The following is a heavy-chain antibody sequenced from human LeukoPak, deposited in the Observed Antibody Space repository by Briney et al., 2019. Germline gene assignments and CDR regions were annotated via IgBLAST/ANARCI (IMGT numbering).Heavy chain of an antibody. Sequence: SETLFLTCTVSGGSISSSSYYWGWIRQPPGKGLEWIGSIYYSGSTYYNPSLKSRLTISIATSKNQFSLRLTSVTAADTAVYYCARHKVGEIQKCDYWGQGTLVTVSS. V-gene: IGHV4-39*01. J-gene: IGHJ4*02. CDR2: IYYSGST. CDR3: ARHKVGEIQKCDY. D-gene: IGHD5-18*01. CDR1: GGSISSSSYY.